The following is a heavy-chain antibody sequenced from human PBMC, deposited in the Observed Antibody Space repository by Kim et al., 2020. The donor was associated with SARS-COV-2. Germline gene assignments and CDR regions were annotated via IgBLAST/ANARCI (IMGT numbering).Heavy chain of an antibody. J-gene: IGHJ4*01. Sequence: GGSLRLSCAASGFTFSSYAMHWVRQAPGKGLEWVAVISYDGSNKYYADSVKGRFTISRDNSKNTLYLQMNSLRAEDTAVYYCARDQGDIVVVQPMYYFD. CDR2: ISYDGSNK. CDR3: ARDQGDIVVVQPMYYFD. CDR1: GFTFSSYA. V-gene: IGHV3-30-3*01. D-gene: IGHD2-2*01.